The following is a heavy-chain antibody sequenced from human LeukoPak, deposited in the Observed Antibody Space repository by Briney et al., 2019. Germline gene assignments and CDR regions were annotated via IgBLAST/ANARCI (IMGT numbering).Heavy chain of an antibody. V-gene: IGHV3-23*01. D-gene: IGHD3-22*01. CDR2: ISGSGGST. J-gene: IGHJ6*03. Sequence: GGSLRLSCAASGFTFSSYAMSWVRQAPGKGLEWVSAISGSGGSTYYADSVKGRFTISRDNSKNTLYLQMNSLRAEDTAVYYCARHYDSSGYPSYYYYYMDVWGKGTTVTVSS. CDR3: ARHYDSSGYPSYYYYYMDV. CDR1: GFTFSSYA.